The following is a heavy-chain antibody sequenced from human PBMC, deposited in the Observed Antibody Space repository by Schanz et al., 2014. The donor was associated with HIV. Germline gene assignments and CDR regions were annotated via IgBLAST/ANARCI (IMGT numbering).Heavy chain of an antibody. D-gene: IGHD3-10*01. CDR2: ISASGIST. CDR3: AKGQRGVVRGDIDC. Sequence: EVQVLESGGGLVQPGGSLRLSCAASGFTFSDYGMSWVRQAPGKGLEWVSTISASGISTYYADSVKGRFTISRDNSKNTLYLQMNSLRAEDTAVYYCAKGQRGVVRGDIDCWGQGTLVTVSS. V-gene: IGHV3-23*01. CDR1: GFTFSDYG. J-gene: IGHJ4*02.